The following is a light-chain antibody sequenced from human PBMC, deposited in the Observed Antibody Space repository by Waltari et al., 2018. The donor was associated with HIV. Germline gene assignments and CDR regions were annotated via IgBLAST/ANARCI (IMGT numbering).Light chain of an antibody. CDR3: CSYAASRSVV. CDR2: EVT. V-gene: IGLV2-23*02. Sequence: QSALAQPASVSDSPGQSITISCTGTSSDVGSYNLVSWYQQHPGKVPKLIIYEVTKRPSGVSNRFSGSKSGNTASLTISGLQAEDEADYYCCSYAASRSVVFGGGTKLTVL. J-gene: IGLJ2*01. CDR1: SSDVGSYNL.